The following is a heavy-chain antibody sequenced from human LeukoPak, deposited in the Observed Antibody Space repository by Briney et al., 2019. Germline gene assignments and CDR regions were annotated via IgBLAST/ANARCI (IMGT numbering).Heavy chain of an antibody. CDR1: GIPCSDFY. CDR3: AAGTAADY. D-gene: IGHD6-13*01. J-gene: IGHJ4*02. CDR2: VSSSSSYT. Sequence: AGGSLRLSCVVSGIPCSDFYMNWIRQAPGKGLEWISYVSSSSSYTDYAESVKGRFTISRDNAKSALYLEMSDLRVEDTAVYYCAAGTAADYWGQGTLVIVSS. V-gene: IGHV3-11*03.